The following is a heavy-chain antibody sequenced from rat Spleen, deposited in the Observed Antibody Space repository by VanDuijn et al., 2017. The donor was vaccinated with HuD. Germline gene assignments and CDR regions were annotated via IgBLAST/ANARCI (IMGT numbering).Heavy chain of an antibody. CDR1: GFNFNDYW. CDR2: INKDSRTK. D-gene: IGHD4-3*01. CDR3: VREEFGVRY. V-gene: IGHV4-2*01. Sequence: EVKLVESRGGLVQPGRSLKLSCAASGFNFNDYWMGWVRQAPGKGLEWIGEINKDSRTKKYTPSLKDKFTISRDNAQNTLYLQMSKLGSEDTAIYYCVREEFGVRYWGQGVMVTVSS. J-gene: IGHJ2*01.